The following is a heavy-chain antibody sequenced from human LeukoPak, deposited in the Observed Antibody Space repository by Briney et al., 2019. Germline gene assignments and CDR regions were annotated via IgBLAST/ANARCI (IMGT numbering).Heavy chain of an antibody. D-gene: IGHD3-22*01. CDR3: AKVGGYYYDSSGYAL. CDR2: ISGSGGST. Sequence: GGSLRLSCAASGFPFSSYGMSWVRQAPGKGLEWVSAISGSGGSTYYADSVKGRFTISRDNSKNTLYLQMNSLRAEDTAVYYCAKVGGYYYDSSGYALWGQGTMVTVSS. J-gene: IGHJ3*01. V-gene: IGHV3-23*01. CDR1: GFPFSSYG.